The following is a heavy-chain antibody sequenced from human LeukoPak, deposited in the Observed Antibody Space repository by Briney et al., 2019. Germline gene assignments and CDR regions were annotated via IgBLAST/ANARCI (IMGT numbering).Heavy chain of an antibody. CDR3: ATIFGVVMSFFDY. V-gene: IGHV1-2*06. CDR2: IYPNSGGT. CDR1: GYTFTGYY. Sequence: ASVKVSCKASGYTFTGYYMHWVRQAPSQGLEWMGRIYPNSGGTNYAQKVQGRVTMTRDTSISTAYMALSRLRSDDTAVYYCATIFGVVMSFFDYWGQGTLVTVSS. D-gene: IGHD3-3*01. J-gene: IGHJ4*02.